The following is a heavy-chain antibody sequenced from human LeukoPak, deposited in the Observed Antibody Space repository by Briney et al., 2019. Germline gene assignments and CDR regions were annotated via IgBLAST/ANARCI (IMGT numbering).Heavy chain of an antibody. D-gene: IGHD5-12*01. J-gene: IGHJ4*02. V-gene: IGHV3-7*01. CDR1: EFTFSHHW. Sequence: PGGSLRLSCAASEFTFSHHWMNWVRQAPGEGLKWVATINQDGSEKHYVDSVKGRFIISRDNAKNSLFLQMNSLRAEDTAVYYCGRGWPGYTSPLDYWGQGILVAVSS. CDR3: GRGWPGYTSPLDY. CDR2: INQDGSEK.